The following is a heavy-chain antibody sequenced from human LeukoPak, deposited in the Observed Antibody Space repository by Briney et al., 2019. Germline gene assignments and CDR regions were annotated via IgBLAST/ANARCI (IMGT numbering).Heavy chain of an antibody. J-gene: IGHJ4*02. D-gene: IGHD5-24*01. Sequence: GGSLRLSCVASGFAFSHHYMHWVRQAPGKGLVWVSRIDIDGNTNYADSVKGRFTISRDNTEDTVYLQMNSLRAEDTAVYYCARDLNYNFDYWGQGALVTVSS. CDR1: GFAFSHHY. V-gene: IGHV3-74*01. CDR2: IDIDGNT. CDR3: ARDLNYNFDY.